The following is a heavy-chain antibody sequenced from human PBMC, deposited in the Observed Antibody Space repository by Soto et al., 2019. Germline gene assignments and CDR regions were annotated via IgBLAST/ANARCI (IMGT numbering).Heavy chain of an antibody. J-gene: IGHJ4*02. D-gene: IGHD6-19*01. Sequence: SETLSLTCAVYGGSFSGYYWSWIRQPPGKGLEWIGEINHSGSTNYNPSLKSRVTISVDTSKNQFSLKLSSVTAADTAVYYCAKDRGGWPYYFDYWGQGTLVTVSS. V-gene: IGHV4-34*01. CDR2: INHSGST. CDR1: GGSFSGYY. CDR3: AKDRGGWPYYFDY.